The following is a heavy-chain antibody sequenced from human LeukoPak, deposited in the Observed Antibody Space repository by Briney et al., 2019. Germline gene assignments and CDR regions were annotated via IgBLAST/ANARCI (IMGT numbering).Heavy chain of an antibody. CDR2: IYYSGST. D-gene: IGHD3-22*01. J-gene: IGHJ4*02. V-gene: IGHV4-59*08. CDR1: GGSISSYY. Sequence: SETLSLTCTVSGGSISSYYWSWIRQPPGKGLEWIGYIYYSGSTNYNPSLKSRVTISVDTSKNQFSLKLSSVPAADTAVYYCAVGHYYHSSGYLFDSWGQGTLVTVSS. CDR3: AVGHYYHSSGYLFDS.